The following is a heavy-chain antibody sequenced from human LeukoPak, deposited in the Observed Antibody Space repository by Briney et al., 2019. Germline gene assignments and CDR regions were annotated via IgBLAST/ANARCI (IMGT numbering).Heavy chain of an antibody. CDR2: IYYSGST. D-gene: IGHD6-25*01. J-gene: IGHJ5*02. CDR1: GGSISSYY. Sequence: SETLSLTCTGSGGSISSYYWSWIRQPPGKGLEWIGYIYYSGSTNYNPSLKSRVTISVDTSKNQFSLKLSSVTAADTAVYYCARTPWGIAAYNWFDPWGQGTLVTVSS. V-gene: IGHV4-59*01. CDR3: ARTPWGIAAYNWFDP.